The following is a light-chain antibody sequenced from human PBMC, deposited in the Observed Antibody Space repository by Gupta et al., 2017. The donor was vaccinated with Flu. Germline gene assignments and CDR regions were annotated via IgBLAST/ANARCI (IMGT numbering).Light chain of an antibody. Sequence: DIQLTQSPSFLSASVGDRVSITCRASQGISSYLAWYQQKPGKAPKLLIYAASTLQRGASTLQSGVPSRFSGSGSGTQFTLTISSLQPEDFATYYCQQLNSYPSTFGQGTKLEIK. CDR2: AASTLQRGAS. CDR1: QGISSY. CDR3: QQLNSYPST. J-gene: IGKJ2*01. V-gene: IGKV1-9*01.